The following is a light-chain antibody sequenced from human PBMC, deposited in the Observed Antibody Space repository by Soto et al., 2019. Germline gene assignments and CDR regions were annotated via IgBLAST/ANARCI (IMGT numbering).Light chain of an antibody. CDR1: RSNIGTYT. CDR3: AAWDDSLRAVV. Sequence: QSVLTQSPSASGTPGQRVTISCSGSRSNIGTYTVNWYQQLPGTAPTLLIFRNHQRPSGVHDRFSGSKSGTSASLAISGPQSEDEADYYCAAWDDSLRAVVFGGGTKLTVL. J-gene: IGLJ2*01. CDR2: RNH. V-gene: IGLV1-44*01.